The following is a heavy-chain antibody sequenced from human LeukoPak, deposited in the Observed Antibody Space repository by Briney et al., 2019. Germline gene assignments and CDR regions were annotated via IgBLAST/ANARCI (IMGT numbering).Heavy chain of an antibody. CDR1: GFTFSSYG. CDR2: ISYDGGNK. V-gene: IGHV3-30*03. J-gene: IGHJ4*02. Sequence: GGSLRLSCAASGFTFSSYGIHWVRQAPGKGLEWLAVISYDGGNKFYGDSVKGRFTISRDISNNTVFLQLNSLRAEDTGVYYCARYYGTLWGQGTLVTVSS. D-gene: IGHD3-16*01. CDR3: ARYYGTL.